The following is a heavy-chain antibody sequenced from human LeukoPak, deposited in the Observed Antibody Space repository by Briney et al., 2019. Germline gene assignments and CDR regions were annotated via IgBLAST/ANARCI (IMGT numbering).Heavy chain of an antibody. Sequence: SETLSLTCTVSSGSISSYYWSWIRQPAGKGLEWIGRIYTSGSTNYNPSLKSRVTMSVDTSKNQFSLKLSSVTAADTAVYYCARVTRPVAAAGRAFDIWGQGTMVTVSS. D-gene: IGHD6-13*01. J-gene: IGHJ3*02. V-gene: IGHV4-4*07. CDR1: SGSISSYY. CDR2: IYTSGST. CDR3: ARVTRPVAAAGRAFDI.